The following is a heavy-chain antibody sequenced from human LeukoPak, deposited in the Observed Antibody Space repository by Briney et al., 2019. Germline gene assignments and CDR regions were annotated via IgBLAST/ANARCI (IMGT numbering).Heavy chain of an antibody. J-gene: IGHJ4*02. D-gene: IGHD3-22*01. Sequence: GGSLRLSCAASGFTFSSYGMHWVRQAPGKGLEWVAVIWYDGSNKYYADSVKGRFTISRDNSKNTLYLQMNSLRAEDTAVYYCARDYYYDSSGSPFGYWGQGTLVTVSS. CDR2: IWYDGSNK. CDR3: ARDYYYDSSGSPFGY. CDR1: GFTFSSYG. V-gene: IGHV3-33*01.